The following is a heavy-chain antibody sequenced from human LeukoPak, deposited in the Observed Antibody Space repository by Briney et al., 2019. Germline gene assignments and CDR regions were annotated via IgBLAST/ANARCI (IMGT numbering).Heavy chain of an antibody. J-gene: IGHJ4*02. D-gene: IGHD3-10*01. V-gene: IGHV3-11*04. CDR3: ARAPLINYYGSGRTLYYFDY. Sequence: PGGSLRLSCAASGFTFSDYYMSWIRQAPGKGLEWVSYISSSGSTIYYADSVKGRFTISRDNAKNSLYLQMNSLRAEDAAVYYCARAPLINYYGSGRTLYYFDYWGQGTLVTVSS. CDR2: ISSSGSTI. CDR1: GFTFSDYY.